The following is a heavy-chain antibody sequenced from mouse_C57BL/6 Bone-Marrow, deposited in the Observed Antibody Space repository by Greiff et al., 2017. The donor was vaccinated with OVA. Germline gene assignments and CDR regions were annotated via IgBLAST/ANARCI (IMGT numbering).Heavy chain of an antibody. J-gene: IGHJ3*01. D-gene: IGHD3-2*02. CDR2: IYPSDSET. CDR3: ARETAQATRFAY. Sequence: QVQLKQPGAELVRPGSSVKLSCKASGYTFTSYWMDWVKQRPGQGLEWIGNIYPSDSETHYNQKFKDKATLTVDKSSSTAYMQLSSLTSEDSAVYYCARETAQATRFAYWGQGTLVTVSA. V-gene: IGHV1-61*01. CDR1: GYTFTSYW.